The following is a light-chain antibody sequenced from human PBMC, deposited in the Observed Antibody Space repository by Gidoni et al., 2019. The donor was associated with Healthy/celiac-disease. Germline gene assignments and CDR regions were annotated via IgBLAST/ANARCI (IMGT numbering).Light chain of an antibody. CDR1: SSGVGGYNY. CDR2: DVS. V-gene: IGLV2-14*01. CDR3: SSYTDSSSVV. Sequence: QSALTPPAFVSGSPGQSITISCTGTSSGVGGYNYVSWYQQNPGKAPKLMIYDVSSRSSGVSNRCSGSKSGNTAALTISCLQAEDEADYFCSSYTDSSSVVFGGGTKLTVL. J-gene: IGLJ2*01.